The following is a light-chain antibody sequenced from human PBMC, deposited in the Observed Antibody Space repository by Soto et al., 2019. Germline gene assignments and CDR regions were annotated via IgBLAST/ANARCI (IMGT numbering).Light chain of an antibody. CDR1: SGINVGTYR. J-gene: IGLJ2*01. CDR3: ATWYSSTLV. V-gene: IGLV5-39*01. CDR2: YKSDSDK. Sequence: QPVLTQPTSLSASPGASARFTCTLRSGINVGTYRIYWYQQKPGSLPRYLLSYKSDSDKQQGSGVPSRFSGSKDASTNAGLLLISGLQSEDEADYYCATWYSSTLVFGGGTKLTIL.